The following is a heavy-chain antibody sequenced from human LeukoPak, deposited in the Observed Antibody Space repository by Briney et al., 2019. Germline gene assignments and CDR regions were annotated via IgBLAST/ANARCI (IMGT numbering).Heavy chain of an antibody. CDR1: GGSFSGYY. CDR3: ARARDYGGNWHYYYYMDV. J-gene: IGHJ6*03. Sequence: ASETLSLTCAVYGGSFSGYYWSWIRQHPGKGLEWIGYIYYSGSTYYNPSLKSRVTISVDTSKNQFSLKLSSVTAADTAVYYCARARDYGGNWHYYYYMDVWGKGTTVTVSS. D-gene: IGHD4-23*01. CDR2: IYYSGST. V-gene: IGHV4-31*11.